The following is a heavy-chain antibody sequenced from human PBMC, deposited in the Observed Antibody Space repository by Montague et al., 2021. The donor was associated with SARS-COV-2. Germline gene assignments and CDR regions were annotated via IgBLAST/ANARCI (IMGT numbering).Heavy chain of an antibody. CDR1: GGSLSGYY. J-gene: IGHJ6*02. V-gene: IGHV4-34*01. CDR3: ARGRRRYNCRDETSYDYGMDV. D-gene: IGHD1-20*01. CDR2: INHSGST. Sequence: SETLSLTCAVYGGSLSGYYWSWIRQPPGKGLEWIGEINHSGSTNYNPSLKSRVTISLDTSKNQFSLKLSSVTAADTAVYYCARGRRRYNCRDETSYDYGMDVWGQGTTVTVSS.